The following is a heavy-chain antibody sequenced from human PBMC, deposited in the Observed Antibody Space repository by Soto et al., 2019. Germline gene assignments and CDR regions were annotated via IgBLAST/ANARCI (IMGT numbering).Heavy chain of an antibody. J-gene: IGHJ4*02. D-gene: IGHD5-18*01. CDR2: IYYSGST. CDR3: ARDQGGYSYGLAYYFDY. CDR1: GGSISSGGYY. V-gene: IGHV4-31*03. Sequence: QVQLQESGPGLVKPSQTLSLTCTVSGGSISSGGYYWSWIRQHPGKGLERIGYIYYSGSTYYNPSLKSRVTISVDTSKNQFSLKLSSVTAADTAVYYCARDQGGYSYGLAYYFDYWGQGTLVTVSS.